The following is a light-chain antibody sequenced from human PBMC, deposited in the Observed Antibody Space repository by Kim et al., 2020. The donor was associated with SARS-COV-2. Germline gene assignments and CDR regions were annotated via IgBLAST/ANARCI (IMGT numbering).Light chain of an antibody. Sequence: RQPDPPTGTRNSNNVRNQGAAWLQQHPGHPPKLRSYRNNNRPSGISERFSASRSGDTASLTITGLQPEDEADYYCSAWDSSLSAWVFGGGTQLTVL. V-gene: IGLV10-54*01. J-gene: IGLJ2*01. CDR1: SNNVRNQG. CDR2: RNN. CDR3: SAWDSSLSAWV.